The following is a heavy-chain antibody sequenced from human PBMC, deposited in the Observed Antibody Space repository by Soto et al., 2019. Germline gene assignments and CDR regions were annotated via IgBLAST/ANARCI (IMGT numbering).Heavy chain of an antibody. J-gene: IGHJ3*02. D-gene: IGHD2-2*01. CDR1: GFTFSSFG. V-gene: IGHV3-30*18. CDR3: AKDRGYCDTSSCYLAHAFDI. Sequence: GGSLRLSCAASGFTFSSFGIHWVRKAPGKGLGWVAVISHEGRCKCYGEGVQGGFTIYRDNSKNTLSLQMNSLRPEDTAVYYCAKDRGYCDTSSCYLAHAFDIWGQGTMVTVSS. CDR2: ISHEGRCK.